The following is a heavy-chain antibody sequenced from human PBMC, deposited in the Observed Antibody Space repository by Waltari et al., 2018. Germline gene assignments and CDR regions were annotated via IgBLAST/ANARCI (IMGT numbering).Heavy chain of an antibody. D-gene: IGHD6-19*01. J-gene: IGHJ3*02. Sequence: QVTLQASGPGLVKPSGTLYLTCTVPGGSMSSHSWSWIRQPAGRGLEWIGRIYTSGDTNDNPSLKGRVTMSVDTSKNQLSLKLSSVTAADTAVYDCARACAHSSGWFSYDAFDIWGQGTMVTVSS. CDR1: GGSMSSHS. CDR2: IYTSGDT. V-gene: IGHV4-4*07. CDR3: ARACAHSSGWFSYDAFDI.